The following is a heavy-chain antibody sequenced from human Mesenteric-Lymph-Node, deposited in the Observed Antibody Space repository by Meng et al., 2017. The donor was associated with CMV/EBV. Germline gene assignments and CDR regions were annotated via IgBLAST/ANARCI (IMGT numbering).Heavy chain of an antibody. Sequence: LPCALSGGSFTRFYCTSLPQPPGKGLHSIREINHSGSTHYTPSLTSPVTISVATSKHQFSLKLSSVPAADPAVYYCARGPGDTAMNYCGQRTLVTVSS. CDR1: GGSFTRFY. CDR2: INHSGST. J-gene: IGHJ4*02. CDR3: ARGPGDTAMNY. D-gene: IGHD5-18*01. V-gene: IGHV4-34*01.